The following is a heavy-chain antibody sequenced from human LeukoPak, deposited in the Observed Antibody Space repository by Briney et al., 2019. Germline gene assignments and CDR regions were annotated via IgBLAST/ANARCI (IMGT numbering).Heavy chain of an antibody. CDR3: ARGRQWLQPESAYFHY. Sequence: PSETLSLTCTVFGGSFSGYYWSWIRQSPGKGLEWIGEISHSGSTNYNPSLKSRVTVSVDTSRNQFSLNLSSVTAADTAVYYCARGRQWLQPESAYFHYWGQGTLVTVSS. CDR1: GGSFSGYY. CDR2: ISHSGST. D-gene: IGHD5-12*01. J-gene: IGHJ1*01. V-gene: IGHV4-34*01.